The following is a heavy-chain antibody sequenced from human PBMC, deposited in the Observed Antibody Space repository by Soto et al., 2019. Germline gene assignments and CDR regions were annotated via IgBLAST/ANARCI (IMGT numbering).Heavy chain of an antibody. V-gene: IGHV2-5*02. Sequence: QITLKESGPTLVKPTQTLTLTCTFSGFSLTSRPVCVGWVRQPPGKSLEWLAFIYWDDDKRYSPSLRSNLTVTKDASKIQVVLTRTNMDPVDTSTYYCAHRRNYDDSWNEGVFDYWGQGILVTVSS. J-gene: IGHJ4*02. D-gene: IGHD3-16*01. CDR3: AHRRNYDDSWNEGVFDY. CDR1: GFSLTSRPVC. CDR2: IYWDDDK.